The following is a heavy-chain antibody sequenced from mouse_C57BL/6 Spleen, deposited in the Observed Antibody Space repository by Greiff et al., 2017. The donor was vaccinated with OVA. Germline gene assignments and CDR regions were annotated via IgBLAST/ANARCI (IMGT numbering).Heavy chain of an antibody. J-gene: IGHJ2*01. CDR2: IHPNSGST. Sequence: QVQLQQPGAELVKPGASVKLSCKASGYTFTSYWMHWVQQRPGQGLEWIGMIHPNSGSTNYNEKFKSKATLTVDKTSSTAYMQISSLTSEDSAVYYCARRSNYFDYWGQGTTLTVSS. CDR1: GYTFTSYW. V-gene: IGHV1-64*01. CDR3: ARRSNYFDY.